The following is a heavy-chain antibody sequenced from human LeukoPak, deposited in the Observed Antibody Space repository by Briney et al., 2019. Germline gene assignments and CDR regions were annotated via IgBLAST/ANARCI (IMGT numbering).Heavy chain of an antibody. CDR1: GYSFPNYW. CDR3: ARRKGDGYNSPFDY. D-gene: IGHD5-24*01. Sequence: SGASLKISCKGSGYSFPNYWIGWVRQMPGQGLEWKGIIYPADSDTRYSPSFQGQVTISADKSINTAYLQWTSLKASDTAMYYCARRKGDGYNSPFDYWGQGTLVTVSS. V-gene: IGHV5-51*01. J-gene: IGHJ4*02. CDR2: IYPADSDT.